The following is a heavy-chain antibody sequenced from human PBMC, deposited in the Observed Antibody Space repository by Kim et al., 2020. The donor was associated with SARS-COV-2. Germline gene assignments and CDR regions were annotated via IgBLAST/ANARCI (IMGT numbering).Heavy chain of an antibody. Sequence: GASLKISCKGSGYSFTSYWIGWVRQMPGKGLEWMGIIYPGDSDTRYSPSFQGQVTISADKSISTAYLQWSSLKASDTAMYYCARGRGCSGGSCYPDYWGQGTLVTVSS. J-gene: IGHJ4*02. V-gene: IGHV5-51*01. CDR1: GYSFTSYW. CDR2: IYPGDSDT. CDR3: ARGRGCSGGSCYPDY. D-gene: IGHD2-15*01.